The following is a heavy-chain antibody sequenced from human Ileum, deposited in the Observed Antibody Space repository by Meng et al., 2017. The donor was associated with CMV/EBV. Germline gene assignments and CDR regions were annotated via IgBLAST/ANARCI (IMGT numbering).Heavy chain of an antibody. J-gene: IGHJ4*02. V-gene: IGHV4-34*02. CDR2: VSHSGVT. CDR3: AREPPFVPADS. D-gene: IGHD2-21*01. CDR1: GGSFSGYY. Sequence: QVPLQQWGAGLLKPSETLSLTCAVYGGSFSGYYWSWIRQPPGKGLEWIAEVSHSGVTNYNPSLKSRVTISIDTSKNQFSLHLSSVTAADTAVYHCAREPPFVPADSWGQGTLVTVSS.